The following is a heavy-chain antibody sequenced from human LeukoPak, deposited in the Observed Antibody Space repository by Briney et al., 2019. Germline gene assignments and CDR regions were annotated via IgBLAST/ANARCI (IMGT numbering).Heavy chain of an antibody. J-gene: IGHJ4*02. Sequence: SETLSLTCTVSGGSISSGAYYWSWVRQLPEKGLDWIGYIGYTGDTYYNPPLRSRVTISIDTSKTQFSLRLSSLTAADTAVYYCARVAAATTNPRFDFWGQGTLVTVSS. V-gene: IGHV4-31*03. D-gene: IGHD1-1*01. CDR2: IGYTGDT. CDR1: GGSISSGAYY. CDR3: ARVAAATTNPRFDF.